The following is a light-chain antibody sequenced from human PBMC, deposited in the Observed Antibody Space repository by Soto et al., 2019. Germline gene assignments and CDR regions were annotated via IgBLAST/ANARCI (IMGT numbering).Light chain of an antibody. J-gene: IGKJ4*01. Sequence: EIVLTQSPGTLSLSPGERATLSCMASQSVSRTYLIWYQQKPGQAPRLIIYGASSRDTGILDRFSGSGAATQCTRTISSLQPEDVSTDYCLQHNTSPLTIGGGTKVDIK. CDR1: QSVSRTY. CDR3: LQHNTSPLT. V-gene: IGKV3-20*01. CDR2: GAS.